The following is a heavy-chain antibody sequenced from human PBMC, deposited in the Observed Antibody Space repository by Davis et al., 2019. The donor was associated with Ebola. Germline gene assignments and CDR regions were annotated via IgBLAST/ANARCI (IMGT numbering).Heavy chain of an antibody. J-gene: IGHJ5*02. CDR2: IYPGDSDT. V-gene: IGHV5-51*01. CDR1: GYSFTSYW. D-gene: IGHD5-12*01. CDR3: ARTSKDIVATVGWFDP. Sequence: GESLKISCKGSGYSFTSYWIGWVRQMPGKGLELMGIIYPGDSDTRYSPSFQGQVTISADKSISTAYLQWSSLKASDTAMYYCARTSKDIVATVGWFDPWGQGTLVTVSS.